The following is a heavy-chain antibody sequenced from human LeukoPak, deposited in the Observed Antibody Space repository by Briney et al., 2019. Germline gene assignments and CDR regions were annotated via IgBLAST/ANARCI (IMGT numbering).Heavy chain of an antibody. Sequence: GGSLRLSCAASGFTFSSYSMNWVRQAPGKGLEWVSSISSSSSYIYYADSVKGRFTISRDNAKNSLYLQMNSLRADDTAVYYCARLDCSGGSCYPHWGQGTLVTVSP. D-gene: IGHD2-15*01. CDR3: ARLDCSGGSCYPH. V-gene: IGHV3-21*01. CDR1: GFTFSSYS. J-gene: IGHJ4*02. CDR2: ISSSSSYI.